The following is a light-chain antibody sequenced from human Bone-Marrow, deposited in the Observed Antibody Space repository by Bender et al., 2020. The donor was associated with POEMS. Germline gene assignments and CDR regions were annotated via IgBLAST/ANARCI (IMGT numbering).Light chain of an antibody. J-gene: IGLJ3*02. CDR2: AVR. V-gene: IGLV2-14*03. Sequence: QSALTQPASVSGSPGQSITISCTGTSSGFGGYDYVSWYQQHPGKAPKLLIYAVRVRPSGVSSRFSGSKSANTASLTISGLQAEDEAVYYCSTHTGSSVMFGGGTRLTVL. CDR1: SSGFGGYDY. CDR3: STHTGSSVM.